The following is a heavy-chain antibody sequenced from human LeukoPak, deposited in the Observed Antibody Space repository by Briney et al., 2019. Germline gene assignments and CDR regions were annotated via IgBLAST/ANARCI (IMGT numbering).Heavy chain of an antibody. V-gene: IGHV3-48*03. D-gene: IGHD4-17*01. Sequence: GGSLRLSCAASGLTFSSYEMNWVRQAPGKGLEWVSYITTSGRTIYYADSVKGRFTISRDNAKNSLYLQMNSLRAEDTAVYYCARGEDYGTNSFDYWGQGTLVTVSS. J-gene: IGHJ4*02. CDR2: ITTSGRTI. CDR3: ARGEDYGTNSFDY. CDR1: GLTFSSYE.